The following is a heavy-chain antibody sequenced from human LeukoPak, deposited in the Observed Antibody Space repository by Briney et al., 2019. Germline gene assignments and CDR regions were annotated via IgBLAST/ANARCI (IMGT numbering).Heavy chain of an antibody. CDR3: ASHPHDYGGLRPRFGAFDI. CDR1: GYTFTDYY. J-gene: IGHJ3*02. V-gene: IGHV1-2*02. Sequence: EASVKVSCKASGYTFTDYYVHWVRQAPGQGLEWMGWINPNSADTSYAQKFRGRVIMTRDTSINTAYVVLSGLKSDDTAVYYCASHPHDYGGLRPRFGAFDIWGQGTMVTVSS. D-gene: IGHD4-23*01. CDR2: INPNSADT.